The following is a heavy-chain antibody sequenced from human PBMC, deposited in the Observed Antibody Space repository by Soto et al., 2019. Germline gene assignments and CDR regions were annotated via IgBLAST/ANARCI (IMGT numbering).Heavy chain of an antibody. D-gene: IGHD3-3*01. CDR1: GGSISSSSYY. Sequence: SETLSLTCTVSGGSISSSSYYWGWIRQPPGKGLEWIGSIYYSGSTYYNPSLKSRVTISVDTSKNQFSLKLSSVTAADTAVYYCATGGYYVHYYYYMDVWGKGTTVTVSS. J-gene: IGHJ6*03. CDR2: IYYSGST. V-gene: IGHV4-39*01. CDR3: ATGGYYVHYYYYMDV.